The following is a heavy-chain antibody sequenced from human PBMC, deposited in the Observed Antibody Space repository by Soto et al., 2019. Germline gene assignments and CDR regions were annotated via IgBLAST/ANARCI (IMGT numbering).Heavy chain of an antibody. CDR1: GFPFGRYA. D-gene: IGHD5-12*01. CDR3: APGGVAPALAS. CDR2: ITGGGGRK. Sequence: GGSLRLSCAASGFPFGRYAMSWVRQTQGEGLEGVSTITGGGGRKYYAGSVKALFTLSRDDSKHTLYVQINSLPADATAVYYCAPGGVAPALASWGQGTLVTVSS. J-gene: IGHJ5*02. V-gene: IGHV3-23*01.